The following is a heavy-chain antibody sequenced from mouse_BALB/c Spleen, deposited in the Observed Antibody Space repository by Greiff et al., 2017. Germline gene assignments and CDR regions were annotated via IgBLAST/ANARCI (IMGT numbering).Heavy chain of an antibody. CDR3: VRHSGKYDDWFAY. Sequence: EVKLVESGGGLVQPKGSLKLSCAASGFTFNTYAMNWVRQAPGKGLEWVARIRSKSNNYATYYADSVKDRFTISRDDSQSMLYLQMNNLKTEDTAMYYCVRHSGKYDDWFAYWGQGTLVTVSA. D-gene: IGHD2-14*01. CDR2: IRSKSNNYAT. CDR1: GFTFNTYA. V-gene: IGHV10-1*02. J-gene: IGHJ3*01.